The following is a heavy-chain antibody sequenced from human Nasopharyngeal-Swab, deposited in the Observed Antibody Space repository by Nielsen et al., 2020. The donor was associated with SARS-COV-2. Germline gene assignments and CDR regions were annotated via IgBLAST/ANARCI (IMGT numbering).Heavy chain of an antibody. Sequence: WIRQPPGKGLEWIGEIYHSGSTNYNPSLKSRVTISVDKSKNQFSLKLSSVTAADTAVYYCARDDDSSGYYPFGYWGQGTLVTVSS. V-gene: IGHV4-4*02. CDR2: IYHSGST. J-gene: IGHJ4*02. D-gene: IGHD3-22*01. CDR3: ARDDDSSGYYPFGY.